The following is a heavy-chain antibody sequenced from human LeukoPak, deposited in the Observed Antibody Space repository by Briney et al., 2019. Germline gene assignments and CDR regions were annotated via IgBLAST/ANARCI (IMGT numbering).Heavy chain of an antibody. V-gene: IGHV3-33*01. CDR1: GFTFNNYD. D-gene: IGHD6-13*01. J-gene: IGHJ4*01. CDR2: IWYDGTSK. Sequence: GKSLTLSCAASGFTFNNYDMHWVRQPPGKGLEWVAVIWYDGTSKYYADSGKGRSTISRDNAKNTLYVQMNSLRAEDTAVYYCARALGSGAAAALDYWGQGTLVTVSS. CDR3: ARALGSGAAAALDY.